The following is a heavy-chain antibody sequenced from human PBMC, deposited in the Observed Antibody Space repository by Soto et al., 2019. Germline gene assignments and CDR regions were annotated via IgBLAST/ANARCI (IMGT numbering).Heavy chain of an antibody. J-gene: IGHJ6*02. CDR1: GYTFTSYY. Sequence: QVQLVQSGAEVKKPGASVKLSCKASGYTFTSYYLHWVRQAPGQRLEWMGIINPSGGSTRYAQKCQGSIGMTRDTSTNTVYMEMGRLREEDTAVYYCARPLRFLYPRDYYAMDVGGQGTMVTVSS. CDR3: ARPLRFLYPRDYYAMDV. V-gene: IGHV1-46*01. CDR2: INPSGGST. D-gene: IGHD3-3*01.